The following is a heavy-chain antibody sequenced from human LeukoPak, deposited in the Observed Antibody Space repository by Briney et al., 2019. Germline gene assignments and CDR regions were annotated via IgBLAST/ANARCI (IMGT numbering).Heavy chain of an antibody. Sequence: PETLSLTCTVSGGSISSSSYYWGWIRQPPGKGLEWIGSIYYSGSTYYNPSLKSRVTISVDTSKNQFSLKLSSVTAADTAVYYCASLVDAVAGTDYWGQGTLVTVSS. CDR1: GGSISSSSYY. D-gene: IGHD6-19*01. CDR3: ASLVDAVAGTDY. J-gene: IGHJ4*02. CDR2: IYYSGST. V-gene: IGHV4-39*01.